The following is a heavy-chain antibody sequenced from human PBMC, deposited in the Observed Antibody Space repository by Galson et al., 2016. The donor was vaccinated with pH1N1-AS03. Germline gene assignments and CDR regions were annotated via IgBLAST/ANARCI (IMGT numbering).Heavy chain of an antibody. V-gene: IGHV4-59*01. CDR1: GDSISSYY. CDR2: IYYSGGT. Sequence: ETLSLTCTVSGDSISSYYWSWIRQPPGKGLEWIGHIYYSGGTNYNPSLKSRVTISVDTSKNQFSLKLSSVTAADTAVYSFARFRSSLTFYYGLDVWGQGTTVTVSS. J-gene: IGHJ6*02. CDR3: ARFRSSLTFYYGLDV. D-gene: IGHD6-13*01.